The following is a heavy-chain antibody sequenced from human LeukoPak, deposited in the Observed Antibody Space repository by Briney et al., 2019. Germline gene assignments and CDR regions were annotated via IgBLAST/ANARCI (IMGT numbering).Heavy chain of an antibody. CDR1: GFTFSNYW. D-gene: IGHD3-22*01. J-gene: IGHJ4*02. CDR2: VKPDGSEK. V-gene: IGHV3-7*01. Sequence: VELGGSLRLSCAASGFTFSNYWMTWVRQAPGKGLEWVAHVKPDGSEKSYVDSVKGRFTISRDNAQNSLYLQMNSLRAEDTAVYYCARDRGYYVFDYWGQGTLVTVSS. CDR3: ARDRGYYVFDY.